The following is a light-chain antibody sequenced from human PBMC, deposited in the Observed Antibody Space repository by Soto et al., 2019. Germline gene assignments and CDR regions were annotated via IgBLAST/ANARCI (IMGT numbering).Light chain of an antibody. CDR3: HT. Sequence: EIVFVHVPGALSLSPGERATLSCRASQSVNSDYLGWFQQKPGQAPRLLIYGASSRATGIPDRFSGSGSGTDFTLTISSLQPEDVASYYCHTFGQGTRLEIK. V-gene: IGKV3-20*01. CDR2: GAS. J-gene: IGKJ5*01. CDR1: QSVNSDY.